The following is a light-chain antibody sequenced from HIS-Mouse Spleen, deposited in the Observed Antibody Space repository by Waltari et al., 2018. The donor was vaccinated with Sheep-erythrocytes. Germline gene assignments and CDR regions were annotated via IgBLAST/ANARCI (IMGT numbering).Light chain of an antibody. V-gene: IGLV2-11*01. CDR1: SSDVGGYNY. CDR3: CSYAGSYNHV. J-gene: IGLJ1*01. Sequence: QSALTPPRSVSGSPGQSVTIPCPGTSSDVGGYNYVSWYQPHPGKAPKLMIYDVSKRPSGVPDRFSGSKSGNTASLTISGLQAEDEADYYCCSYAGSYNHVFATGTKVTVL. CDR2: DVS.